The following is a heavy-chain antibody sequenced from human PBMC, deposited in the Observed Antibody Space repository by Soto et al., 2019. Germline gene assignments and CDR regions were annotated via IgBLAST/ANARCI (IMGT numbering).Heavy chain of an antibody. CDR3: AKSPVSVTTSFYFDY. J-gene: IGHJ4*02. CDR2: ISYDGNNK. Sequence: QVPLVESGGGVVQPGRSLRLSCAASGFTFSSYGMHWVRQAPGKGLEWVAVISYDGNNKYYADSVKGRFTISRDNSKNTLYLQMNSLRAEDTAVYYCAKSPVSVTTSFYFDYWGQGTLVTVSS. D-gene: IGHD4-17*01. CDR1: GFTFSSYG. V-gene: IGHV3-30*18.